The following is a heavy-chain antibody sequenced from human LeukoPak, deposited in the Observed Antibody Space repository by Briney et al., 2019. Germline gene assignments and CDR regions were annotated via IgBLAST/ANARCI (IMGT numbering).Heavy chain of an antibody. J-gene: IGHJ4*02. CDR2: ISSSGGST. CDR3: ANTPHQPPSYDILTGYYKDY. CDR1: GFTFSSYA. D-gene: IGHD3-9*01. Sequence: QAGGSLRLSCAASGFTFSSYAMSWVRQAPGKGLEWVSAISSSGGSTYYADSVKGRFTISRDNSKNTLYLQMNSLRAEDTAVYYCANTPHQPPSYDILTGYYKDYWGQGTLVTVSS. V-gene: IGHV3-23*01.